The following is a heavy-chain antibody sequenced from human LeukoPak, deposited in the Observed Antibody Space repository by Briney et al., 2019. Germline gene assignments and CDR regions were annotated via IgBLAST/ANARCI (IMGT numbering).Heavy chain of an antibody. CDR3: AREGSGYVYDY. Sequence: PGGSLRLSCAASGFIFSSYGMHWVRRAPGKGLEWVAIIWYDGSNKYYADPVKGRFTISRDNSKNTVYLQMNSLRAEDTAVYYCAREGSGYVYDYWGQGTLVTVSS. J-gene: IGHJ4*02. CDR2: IWYDGSNK. CDR1: GFIFSSYG. V-gene: IGHV3-33*01. D-gene: IGHD5-12*01.